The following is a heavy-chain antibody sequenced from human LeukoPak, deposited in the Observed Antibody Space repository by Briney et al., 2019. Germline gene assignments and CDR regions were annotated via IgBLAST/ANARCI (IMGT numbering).Heavy chain of an antibody. CDR1: GYTFTGYY. CDR3: ARDPYYDYVWGSYRSNYFDY. V-gene: IGHV1-2*02. D-gene: IGHD3-16*02. J-gene: IGHJ4*02. Sequence: ASVKVSCKASGYTFTGYYMHWVRQAPGQGLEWMGWINPNSGGTNYAQKFQGRVTMTRDTSISTAYMELRSLRSDDTAVYYCARDPYYDYVWGSYRSNYFDYWGQGTLVTVSS. CDR2: INPNSGGT.